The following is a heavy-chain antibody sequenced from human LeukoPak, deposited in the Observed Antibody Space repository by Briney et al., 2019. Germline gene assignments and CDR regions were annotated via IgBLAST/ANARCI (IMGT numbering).Heavy chain of an antibody. Sequence: GGSLTLSCAASGFTFSSYEMNWVRQAPGKGLEWVSYISSSGSTIYYADSVKGRFTISRDNAKNSLYLQMNSLRAEDTAVYYCARYCSSTSCYYYYYGMDVWGKGTTVTVSS. CDR1: GFTFSSYE. CDR2: ISSSGSTI. J-gene: IGHJ6*04. CDR3: ARYCSSTSCYYYYYGMDV. V-gene: IGHV3-48*03. D-gene: IGHD2-2*01.